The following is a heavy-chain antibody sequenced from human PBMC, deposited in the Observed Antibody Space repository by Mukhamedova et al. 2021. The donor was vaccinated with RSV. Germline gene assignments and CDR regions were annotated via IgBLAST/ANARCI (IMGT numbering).Heavy chain of an antibody. Sequence: GKGLEWMGYIYYSGSTKYSPSLKSRVTMSVDTSKNQFSLKLSSVTAADTAVYYCVRQRGYYHMDVWGKGTTVTVSS. D-gene: IGHD1-26*01. CDR2: IYYSGST. J-gene: IGHJ6*03. V-gene: IGHV4-59*08. CDR3: VRQRGYYHMDV.